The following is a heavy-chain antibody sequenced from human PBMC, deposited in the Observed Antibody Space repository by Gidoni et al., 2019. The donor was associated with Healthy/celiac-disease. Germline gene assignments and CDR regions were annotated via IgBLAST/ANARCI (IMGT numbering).Heavy chain of an antibody. V-gene: IGHV3-30*04. D-gene: IGHD4-17*01. Sequence: QVQLVESGGGVVQPGRSLRLSCAASGFTFRSYAMHWVRQAPGKGLEWVAVISYDGSNKYYADSVKGRFTISRDNSKNTLYLQMNSLRAEDTAVYYCAREGRGDYGSMDYYGMDVWGQGTTVTVSS. CDR2: ISYDGSNK. J-gene: IGHJ6*02. CDR3: AREGRGDYGSMDYYGMDV. CDR1: GFTFRSYA.